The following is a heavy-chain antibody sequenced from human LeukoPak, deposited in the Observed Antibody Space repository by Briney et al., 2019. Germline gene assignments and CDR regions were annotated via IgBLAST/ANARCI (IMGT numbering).Heavy chain of an antibody. CDR3: ARVMVGVVVKKPYFDY. J-gene: IGHJ4*02. Sequence: SETLSLTCAVYGGSSSGYYWSWIRQPPGKGLEWIGEINHSGSTNYNPSLKSRVTISVDTSKNQFSLKLSSVTAADTAVYYCARVMVGVVVKKPYFDYWGQGTLVTVSS. CDR2: INHSGST. V-gene: IGHV4-34*01. D-gene: IGHD3-22*01. CDR1: GGSSSGYY.